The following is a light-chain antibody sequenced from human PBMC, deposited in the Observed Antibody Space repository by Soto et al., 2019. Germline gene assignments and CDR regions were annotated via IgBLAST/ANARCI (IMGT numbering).Light chain of an antibody. Sequence: QSVLTQPASVSGSPGQSITISCTGTSSDVGGYNHVSWYQHHPGKAPKRIIYEVTKRHSGVSNRFSGSKSGDTASLPISGLQAEDEADYYCSSHTASTTRIFGTGTKLTVL. CDR1: SSDVGGYNH. CDR2: EVT. V-gene: IGLV2-14*01. CDR3: SSHTASTTRI. J-gene: IGLJ1*01.